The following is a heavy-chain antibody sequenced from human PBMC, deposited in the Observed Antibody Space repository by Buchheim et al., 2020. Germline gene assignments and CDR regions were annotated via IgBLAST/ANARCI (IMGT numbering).Heavy chain of an antibody. D-gene: IGHD3-9*01. CDR3: ARRRPSDWFPPYYYYGMDV. V-gene: IGHV1-8*01. J-gene: IGHJ6*02. CDR1: GYTFTSYD. CDR2: MNPNSGNT. Sequence: QVQLVQSGAEVKKPGASVKVSCKASGYTFTSYDINWVRQATGQGLEWMGWMNPNSGNTGYAQKFQGRVTMTRNTSISTAYMELSSLRSEDTAVYYCARRRPSDWFPPYYYYGMDVWGQGTT.